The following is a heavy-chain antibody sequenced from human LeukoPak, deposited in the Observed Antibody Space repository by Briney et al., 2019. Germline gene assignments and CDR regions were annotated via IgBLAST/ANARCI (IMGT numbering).Heavy chain of an antibody. D-gene: IGHD5-18*01. CDR2: ISWNSGSI. CDR3: AKDMDTAMVGVFDY. V-gene: IGHV3-9*01. CDR1: GFTFDDYA. J-gene: IGHJ4*02. Sequence: GGSLRLSCAASGFTFDDYAMPWVRQAPGKGLEWVSDISWNSGSIGYADSVKGRFTISRDNAKNSLYLQMNSLRAEDTALYYCAKDMDTAMVGVFDYWGQGTLVTVSS.